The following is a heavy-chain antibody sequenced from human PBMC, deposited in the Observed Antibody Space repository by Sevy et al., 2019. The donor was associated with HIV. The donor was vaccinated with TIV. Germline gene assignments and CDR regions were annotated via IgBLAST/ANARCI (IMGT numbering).Heavy chain of an antibody. V-gene: IGHV3-23*01. CDR1: EFTFSSYA. CDR3: AKGFCSGATCPRDYYYYGMDV. Sequence: GGSLRLSCSASEFTFSSYAMSWVRQAPGTGLEWVSSISGSGRFTYYADFVEGRFIISRDNSKNTLSVQMNSLRAEDTAVYYCAKGFCSGATCPRDYYYYGMDVWGQGTTVTVSS. D-gene: IGHD2-15*01. J-gene: IGHJ6*02. CDR2: ISGSGRFT.